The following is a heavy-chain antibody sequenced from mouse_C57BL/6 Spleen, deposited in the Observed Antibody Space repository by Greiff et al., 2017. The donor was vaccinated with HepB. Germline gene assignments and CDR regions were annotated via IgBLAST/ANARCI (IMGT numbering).Heavy chain of an antibody. CDR3: ARDYGNYVLDY. V-gene: IGHV5-4*01. CDR1: GFTFSSYA. CDR2: ISDGGSYT. Sequence: EVQGVESGGGLVKPGGSLKLSCAASGFTFSSYAMSWVRQTPEKRLEWVATISDGGSYTYYPDNVKGRFTISRDNAKNNLYLQMSHLKSEDTALYYCARDYGNYVLDYWGQGTTLTVSS. D-gene: IGHD2-1*01. J-gene: IGHJ2*01.